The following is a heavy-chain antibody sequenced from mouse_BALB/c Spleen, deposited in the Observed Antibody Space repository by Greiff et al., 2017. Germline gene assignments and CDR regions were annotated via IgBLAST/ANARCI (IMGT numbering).Heavy chain of an antibody. CDR2: ISYSGST. CDR3: ARGWDVAY. D-gene: IGHD4-1*01. CDR1: GYSITSDYA. Sequence: VQLKESGPGLVKPSQSLSLTCTVTGYSITSDYAWNWIRQFPGNKLEWMGYISYSGSTSYNPSLKSRISITRDTSKNQFFLQLNSVTTEDTATYYCARGWDVAYWGQGTLVTVSA. V-gene: IGHV3-2*02. J-gene: IGHJ3*01.